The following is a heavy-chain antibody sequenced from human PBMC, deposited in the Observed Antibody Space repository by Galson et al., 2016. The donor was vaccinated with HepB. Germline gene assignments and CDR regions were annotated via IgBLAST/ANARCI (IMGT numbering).Heavy chain of an antibody. J-gene: IGHJ4*02. V-gene: IGHV3-9*01. CDR3: AKTPYYDSSGDFYFDN. CDR2: ITYNSGDI. CDR1: GFNFDDYA. D-gene: IGHD3-22*01. Sequence: SLRLSCAASGFNFDDYAMHWVRQVPGKGLEWVSGITYNSGDIEYADSVKGRFTISRDNSKNTLYVQMNSLRAEDTAVYYCAKTPYYDSSGDFYFDNWGQGTRVTVSS.